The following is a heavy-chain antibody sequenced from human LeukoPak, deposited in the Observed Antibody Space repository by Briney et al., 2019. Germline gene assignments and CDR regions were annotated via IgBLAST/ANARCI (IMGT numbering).Heavy chain of an antibody. Sequence: GGSLRLSCAASGFTFSTYSMNWVRQAPGKGLEWVSSISSSSTYIYYADSVKGRFTISRDNAKNSLYLQMNSLRAKDTAVYYCARDLSSSSTAYLHHWGQGTLVTVSS. CDR3: ARDLSSSSTAYLHH. CDR2: ISSSSTYI. CDR1: GFTFSTYS. V-gene: IGHV3-21*01. D-gene: IGHD6-6*01. J-gene: IGHJ1*01.